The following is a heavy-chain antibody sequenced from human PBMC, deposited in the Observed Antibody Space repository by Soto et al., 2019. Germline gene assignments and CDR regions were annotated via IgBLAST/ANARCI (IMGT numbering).Heavy chain of an antibody. J-gene: IGHJ4*02. D-gene: IGHD3-9*01. Sequence: SETLSLTCTVSGGSISSSSYYWGWIRQPPGKGLEWIGNIYYIGSTYYNPSLKSRVTISVAPSKNQFSLKLSSVTAADTAVYYCARRERGYFDCIDCWGQGTLVTVSP. CDR3: ARRERGYFDCIDC. V-gene: IGHV4-39*01. CDR2: IYYIGST. CDR1: GGSISSSSYY.